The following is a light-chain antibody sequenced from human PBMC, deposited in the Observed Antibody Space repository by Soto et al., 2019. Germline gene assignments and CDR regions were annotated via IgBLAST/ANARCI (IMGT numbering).Light chain of an antibody. Sequence: EIVLTQYPGTLSLSPGERATLSCRASQSVSRSYLAWYQQKPGQAPRLLIYGASSSATGIPDRFSGSGSGTDFSLTISRLEPEDFAVYFCQHFGSSPPITFGQGTRLEIK. J-gene: IGKJ5*01. CDR3: QHFGSSPPIT. CDR1: QSVSRSY. CDR2: GAS. V-gene: IGKV3-20*01.